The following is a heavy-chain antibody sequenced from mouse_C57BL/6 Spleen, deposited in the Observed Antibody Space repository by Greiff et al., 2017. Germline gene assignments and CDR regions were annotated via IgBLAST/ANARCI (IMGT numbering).Heavy chain of an antibody. CDR1: GYTLTDYY. D-gene: IGHD1-1*01. CDR2: INPNNGGT. V-gene: IGHV1-26*01. Sequence: EVQLQQSGPELVKPGASVKISCKASGYTLTDYYMNWVKQSHGKSLEWIGDINPNNGGTSYNQKFKGKATLTVDKSSSTAYMELRSLTSEDSAVYYCAGSYYGSSPYAMDYWGQGTSVTVSS. J-gene: IGHJ4*01. CDR3: AGSYYGSSPYAMDY.